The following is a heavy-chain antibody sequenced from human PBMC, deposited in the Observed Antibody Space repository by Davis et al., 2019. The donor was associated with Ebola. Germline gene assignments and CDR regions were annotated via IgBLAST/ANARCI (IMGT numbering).Heavy chain of an antibody. Sequence: GGSLRLSCAASGFIFSSYVMSCVRQAPGKGLEWVSTPGTSADTYYADSVKGRFTISRDNSKNTLYLQMNGLRVEDTAIYYCAKDTSNIWFDIWGQGTIVTVSS. J-gene: IGHJ3*02. D-gene: IGHD1-26*01. V-gene: IGHV3-23*01. CDR1: GFIFSSYV. CDR2: PGTSADT. CDR3: AKDTSNIWFDI.